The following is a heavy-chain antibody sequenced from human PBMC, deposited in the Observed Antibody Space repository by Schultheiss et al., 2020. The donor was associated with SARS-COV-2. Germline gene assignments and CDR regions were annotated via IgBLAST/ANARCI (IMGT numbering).Heavy chain of an antibody. J-gene: IGHJ2*01. CDR2: IYYSGST. Sequence: SETLSFTCAVYGGSFSGYYWTWIRQPPGKGLEWIGYIYYSGSTNYNPSLKSRVTISVDTSKNQFSLKLSSVTAADTAVYYCARVAAYDYVWGSYQELYWYFDLWGRGTLVTVSS. CDR1: GGSFSGYY. CDR3: ARVAAYDYVWGSYQELYWYFDL. D-gene: IGHD3-16*02. V-gene: IGHV4-59*01.